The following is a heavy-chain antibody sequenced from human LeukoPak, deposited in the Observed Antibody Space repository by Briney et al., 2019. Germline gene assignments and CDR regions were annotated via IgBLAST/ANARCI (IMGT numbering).Heavy chain of an antibody. J-gene: IGHJ4*02. CDR3: AKGLNSAIYPYFDY. D-gene: IGHD2/OR15-2a*01. CDR1: GFTFSTYA. V-gene: IGHV3-23*01. CDR2: IFGGGGYT. Sequence: GGSLRLSCAASGFTFSTYAMSWVRQAPGSGLEWVSAIFGGGGYTYYADSVKGRFTISRDNSRNTLYLQLNSLRAEDTALYYCAKGLNSAIYPYFDYWGQGALVTVSS.